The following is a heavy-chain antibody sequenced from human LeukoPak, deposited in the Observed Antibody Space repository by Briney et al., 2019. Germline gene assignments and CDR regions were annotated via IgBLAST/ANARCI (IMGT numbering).Heavy chain of an antibody. D-gene: IGHD3-9*01. CDR3: ARSDYDIFDY. Sequence: SETLSLTCTVSGGSISSYYWSWIRQPPGKGPEWIGYIYYSGSTNYNPSLKSRVTISVDTSKNQFSLKLSSVTAADTAVYYCARSDYDIFDYWGQGTLVTVSS. CDR2: IYYSGST. CDR1: GGSISSYY. J-gene: IGHJ4*02. V-gene: IGHV4-59*01.